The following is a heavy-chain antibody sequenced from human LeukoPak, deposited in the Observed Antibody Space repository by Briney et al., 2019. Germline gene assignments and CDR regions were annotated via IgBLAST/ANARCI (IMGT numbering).Heavy chain of an antibody. J-gene: IGHJ6*03. D-gene: IGHD3-10*01. V-gene: IGHV4-39*01. CDR1: GGSISSSGYS. Sequence: SETLSLTCSVSGGSISSSGYSWVWIRQPPGKGLEWIGSIYYSGSTYYNPSLKSRVTISVDTSKNQFSLKLSSVTAADTAVYYCVSGSGSYYYMDVWGNGTTVTVSS. CDR3: VSGSGSYYYMDV. CDR2: IYYSGST.